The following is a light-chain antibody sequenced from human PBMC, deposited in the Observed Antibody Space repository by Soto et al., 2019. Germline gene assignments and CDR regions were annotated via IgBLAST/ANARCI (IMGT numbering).Light chain of an antibody. J-gene: IGKJ4*01. V-gene: IGKV4-1*01. Sequence: DSVMTQSPDSLAVSLGERVTINCKSSQRLLYSSNKKNYLAWYQQTPGQPPKLLISWASTRQSGVPDRFSGSGTGTDFTLTISSLQAEDVSIYYCQQYYSTPLTFGGGTELEIK. CDR2: WAS. CDR3: QQYYSTPLT. CDR1: QRLLYSSNKKNY.